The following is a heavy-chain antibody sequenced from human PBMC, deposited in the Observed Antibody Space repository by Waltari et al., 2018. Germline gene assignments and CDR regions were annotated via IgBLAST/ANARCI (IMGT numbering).Heavy chain of an antibody. CDR2: IYYSGST. D-gene: IGHD5-12*01. V-gene: IGHV4-59*11. CDR1: GGSISSHY. J-gene: IGHJ4*02. Sequence: QVQLQESGPGLVKPSETLSLTCTVSGGSISSHYWSWIRQPPGKGLEWIGYIYYSGSTNYNPSLKSRVTISVDTSKNQFSLKLSSVTAADTAVYYCARIARYSGYDGGFDYWGQGTLVTVSS. CDR3: ARIARYSGYDGGFDY.